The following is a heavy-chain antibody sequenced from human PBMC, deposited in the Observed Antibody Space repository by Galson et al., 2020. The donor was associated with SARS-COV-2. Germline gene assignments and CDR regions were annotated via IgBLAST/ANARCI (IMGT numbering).Heavy chain of an antibody. V-gene: IGHV5-51*01. Sequence: GESLKISCKGSGYSFTSYWIGWVRQMPGKGLEWMGIIYPGDSDTRYSQSFQGQVTISAYKSISTAYLQWSSLKASDTAMYYCATALLAIGDILTGDSEDLDSWREWRMFTVST. J-gene: IGHJ3*02. CDR3: ATALLAIGDILTGDSEDLDS. CDR2: IYPGDSDT. D-gene: IGHD3-9*01. CDR1: GYSFTSYW.